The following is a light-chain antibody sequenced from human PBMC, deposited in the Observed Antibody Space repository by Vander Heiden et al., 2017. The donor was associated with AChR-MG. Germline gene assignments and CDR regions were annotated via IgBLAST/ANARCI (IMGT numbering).Light chain of an antibody. CDR2: GAS. V-gene: IGKV3-15*01. J-gene: IGKJ3*01. CDR1: QSVSSN. CDR3: HEDNNWPFT. Sequence: EIVMTQSPATLSVSPGERATLSCRASQSVSSNLAWYQQKPGQAPRLLIYGASTRATGIPARFSGSGSGTEFTLTISSLQSEDFAVYYCHEDNNWPFTFGPGTKVDIK.